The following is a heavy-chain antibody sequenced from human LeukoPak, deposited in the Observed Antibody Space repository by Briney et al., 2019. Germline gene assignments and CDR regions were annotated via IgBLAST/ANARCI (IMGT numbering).Heavy chain of an antibody. CDR2: ISGSGGST. CDR1: GFTFSSYG. D-gene: IGHD6-13*01. CDR3: ATAYGSSWSWGY. Sequence: GGSLRLSCAASGFTFSSYGMSWVRQAPGKGLEWVSAISGSGGSTYYADSVKGRFTISRDNSKNTLYLQMNSLRAEDTAVYYCATAYGSSWSWGYWGQGTLVTVSS. J-gene: IGHJ4*02. V-gene: IGHV3-23*01.